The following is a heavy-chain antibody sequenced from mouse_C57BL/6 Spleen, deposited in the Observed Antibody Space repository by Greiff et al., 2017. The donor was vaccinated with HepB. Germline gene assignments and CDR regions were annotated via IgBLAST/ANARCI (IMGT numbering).Heavy chain of an antibody. D-gene: IGHD1-1*01. J-gene: IGHJ1*03. CDR1: GYTFTSYG. CDR3: ARRGIYYYGSSYLDWYFDV. Sequence: VQLQQSGAELARPGASVKLSCKASGYTFTSYGISWVKQRTGQGLEWIGEIYPRSGNTYYNEKFKGKATLTADKSSSTAYMELRSLTSEDSAVYFCARRGIYYYGSSYLDWYFDVWGTGTTVTVSS. V-gene: IGHV1-81*01. CDR2: IYPRSGNT.